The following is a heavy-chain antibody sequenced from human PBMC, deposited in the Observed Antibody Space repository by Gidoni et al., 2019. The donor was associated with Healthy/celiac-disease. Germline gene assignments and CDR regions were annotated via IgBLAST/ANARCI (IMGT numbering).Heavy chain of an antibody. V-gene: IGHV3-21*01. CDR1: GFTFSSYS. Sequence: EVQLVESGGGLVKPGGSLRLSCAASGFTFSSYSMNWVRQAPGKGLEWVSSISSSSSYIYYADSVKGRFTISRDNAKNSLYLQMNSLRAEDTAVYYCARGSYSSGWYGGYWGQGTLVTVSS. J-gene: IGHJ4*02. D-gene: IGHD6-19*01. CDR2: ISSSSSYI. CDR3: ARGSYSSGWYGGY.